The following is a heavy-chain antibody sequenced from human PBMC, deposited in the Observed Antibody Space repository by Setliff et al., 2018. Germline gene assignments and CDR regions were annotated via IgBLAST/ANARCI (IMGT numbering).Heavy chain of an antibody. D-gene: IGHD6-6*01. CDR1: GGTFSDYY. J-gene: IGHJ4*02. Sequence: SETLSLTCASYGGTFSDYYWTWIRQPPGKGLEWIGEINHRGSTNYNPSLKSRATISIDTSKDQFSLKLISMSAADTAVYFCARGRNIAARLLDSWGQGALVTVSS. CDR2: INHRGST. CDR3: ARGRNIAARLLDS. V-gene: IGHV4-34*01.